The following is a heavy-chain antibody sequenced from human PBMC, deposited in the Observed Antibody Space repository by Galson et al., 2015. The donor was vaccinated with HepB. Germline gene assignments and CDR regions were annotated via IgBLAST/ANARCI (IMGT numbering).Heavy chain of an antibody. D-gene: IGHD1-26*01. CDR1: GFIFSNYA. CDR3: AEDRGGSFYNRLDY. CDR2: ISGSGSFT. J-gene: IGHJ4*02. Sequence: SLRLSCAASGFIFSNYAMSWVRQAPGKGLEWVSGISGSGSFTYYADSVKGRFTIFGDKSKNTLYLQMNSLRVEDAAVYYCAEDRGGSFYNRLDYWGQGTLVTVSS. V-gene: IGHV3-23*01.